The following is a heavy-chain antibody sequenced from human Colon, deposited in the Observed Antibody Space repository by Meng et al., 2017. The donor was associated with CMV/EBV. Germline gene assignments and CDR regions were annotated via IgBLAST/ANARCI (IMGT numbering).Heavy chain of an antibody. CDR3: ARDPWGYY. V-gene: IGHV3-30*02. Sequence: GESLKISCGTSGFILSLYDIHWVRQAPGKGLEWVAYTRYDGNFESYVDSVKGRYTISRDNTKNSLYLQMNSLRAEDTAVYYCARDPWGYYWGQGTLVTVSS. D-gene: IGHD3-16*01. CDR2: TRYDGNFE. J-gene: IGHJ4*02. CDR1: GFILSLYD.